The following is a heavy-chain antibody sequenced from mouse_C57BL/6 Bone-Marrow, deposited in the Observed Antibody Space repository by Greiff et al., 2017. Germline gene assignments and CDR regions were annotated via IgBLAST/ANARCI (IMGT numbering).Heavy chain of an antibody. CDR2: INPGSGGT. Sequence: QVQLQQSGAELVRPGTSVKVSCKASGYAFTNYLIEWVKQRPGQGLEWIGVINPGSGGTNYNGKFEGKATLTADKSSSPAYMQLSSLTSEDSAVYFCARGGDYYGSSHWYFDVWGTGTTVTGSS. CDR1: GYAFTNYL. J-gene: IGHJ1*03. V-gene: IGHV1-54*01. D-gene: IGHD1-1*01. CDR3: ARGGDYYGSSHWYFDV.